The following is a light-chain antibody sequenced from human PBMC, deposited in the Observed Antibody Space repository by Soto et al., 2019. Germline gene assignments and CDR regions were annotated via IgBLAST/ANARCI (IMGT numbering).Light chain of an antibody. CDR2: EVS. CDR1: NRDVGGYNY. CDR3: SSYAGSYSFGV. V-gene: IGLV2-8*01. J-gene: IGLJ1*01. Sequence: QSALTQPSSASGSPEQSLTFSCPGTNRDVGGYNYVSWYQQHPGKAPKLMIFEVSKRPSGVPDRFSGSKSDNTASLTVSGLQAEDEADYYCSSYAGSYSFGVFGTGTKLTVL.